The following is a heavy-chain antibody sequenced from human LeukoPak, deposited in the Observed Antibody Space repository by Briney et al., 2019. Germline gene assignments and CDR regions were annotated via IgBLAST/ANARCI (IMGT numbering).Heavy chain of an antibody. CDR3: AKDKVYCSSTSCLIFDY. Sequence: PGGSLRLSCAASGFTFSTYGMNWVRQAPGKGLEWVSGISGSGSNTYYPDSVKGRLTTSRDNSKKTLYLQMNSLRAEDTAVYYCAKDKVYCSSTSCLIFDYWGQGTLVTVSS. CDR2: ISGSGSNT. V-gene: IGHV3-23*01. D-gene: IGHD2-2*01. CDR1: GFTFSTYG. J-gene: IGHJ4*02.